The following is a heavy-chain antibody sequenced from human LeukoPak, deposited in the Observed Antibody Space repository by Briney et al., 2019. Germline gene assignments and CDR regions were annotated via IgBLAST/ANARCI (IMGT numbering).Heavy chain of an antibody. D-gene: IGHD3-3*01. J-gene: IGHJ4*02. CDR3: ATATIFGVAFFDY. Sequence: ASVKVSCKVSAYTLTELSMHWVRQAPGKGLEWMGGFDPEDGETIYAQKFQGRVTMTEDTSTDTAYMELSSLRSEDTAVYYCATATIFGVAFFDYWGQGTLVTVSS. CDR2: FDPEDGET. CDR1: AYTLTELS. V-gene: IGHV1-24*01.